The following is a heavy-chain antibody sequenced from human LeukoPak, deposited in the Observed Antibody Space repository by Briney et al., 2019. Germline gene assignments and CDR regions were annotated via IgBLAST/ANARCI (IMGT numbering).Heavy chain of an antibody. CDR2: ISAYNGNT. CDR3: TELAGAKFDY. D-gene: IGHD1-7*01. J-gene: IGHJ4*02. CDR1: GYTFTSYG. V-gene: IGHV1-18*01. Sequence: ASVKVSCKASGYTFTSYGISWVRQAPGQGLEWMGWISAYNGNTNYAQKLQGRVTMTTDTSTSTAYMELRSLRSEDTAVYYCTELAGAKFDYWGQGTLVTVSS.